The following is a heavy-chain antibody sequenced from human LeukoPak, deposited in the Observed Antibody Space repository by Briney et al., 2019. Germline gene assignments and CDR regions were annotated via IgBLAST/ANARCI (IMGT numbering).Heavy chain of an antibody. V-gene: IGHV5-51*01. CDR3: ARRTCSSTSCSFDP. CDR1: GYSFTSYC. CDR2: IYPGDSDT. J-gene: IGHJ5*02. Sequence: GESLKISCKGSGYSFTSYCIGWVRQMPGKGLEWMGIIYPGDSDTRYSPSFQGQVTISADKSISTAYLQWSSLKASDSAMYYCARRTCSSTSCSFDPWGQGTLVTVSS. D-gene: IGHD2-2*01.